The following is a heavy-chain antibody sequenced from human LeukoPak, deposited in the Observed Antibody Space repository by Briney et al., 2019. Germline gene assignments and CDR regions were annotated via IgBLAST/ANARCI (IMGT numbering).Heavy chain of an antibody. CDR1: GFTFRKYV. J-gene: IGHJ4*02. CDR2: TSSDLNVK. D-gene: IGHD3-10*01. CDR3: AREGYYGSGSPPSLYFDY. Sequence: GSLRLSCAASGFTFRKYVIQWVRQAPGQGLEWVAVTSSDLNVKLYADSVKGRFTISRDNSRSTLYLQMNSLRPEDTAIYYCAREGYYGSGSPPSLYFDYWGQGTLVTVSS. V-gene: IGHV3-30-3*01.